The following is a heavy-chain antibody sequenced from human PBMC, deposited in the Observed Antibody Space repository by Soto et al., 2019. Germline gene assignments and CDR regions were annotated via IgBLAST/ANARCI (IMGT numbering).Heavy chain of an antibody. CDR2: ISGDGGTT. CDR3: AKTVKGHLEWSFYFDY. J-gene: IGHJ4*02. V-gene: IGHV3-23*01. CDR1: GFTFSSYA. D-gene: IGHD3-3*01. Sequence: PGGSLRLSCAASGFTFSSYAVSWVRQAPGKGLEWVSAISGDGGTTYYPDSVKGRFTISRDNSKNTLYLQMNTLRAEDTAIYYCAKTVKGHLEWSFYFDYWGQGTLVTVSS.